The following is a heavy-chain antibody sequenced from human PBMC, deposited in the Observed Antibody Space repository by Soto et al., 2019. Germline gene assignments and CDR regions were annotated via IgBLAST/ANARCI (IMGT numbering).Heavy chain of an antibody. CDR3: AREALYSSGWYYSDY. CDR2: ISAYNGNT. Sequence: ASVEVSCKASGYTFNTYGINWVRQAPGQGLEWMGWISAYNGNTNYAEKVRGRVTMTTDTSTSTAYMELRSLRSDDTAVYYCAREALYSSGWYYSDYWGQGTPVTVSS. D-gene: IGHD6-13*01. J-gene: IGHJ4*02. CDR1: GYTFNTYG. V-gene: IGHV1-18*01.